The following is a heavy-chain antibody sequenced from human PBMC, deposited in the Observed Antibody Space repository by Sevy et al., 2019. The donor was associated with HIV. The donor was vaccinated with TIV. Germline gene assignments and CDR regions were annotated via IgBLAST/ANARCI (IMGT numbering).Heavy chain of an antibody. Sequence: SETLSLTCTVSGGSITSHYWNWIRQPPGKGLEWIANIYYNGHINYNPSLKSRVTLSLDTSKNQFSLGLSSVTAADTAMYYCAGGNAWGRGYSWGQGTLVTVSS. CDR3: AGGNAWGRGYS. CDR2: IYYNGHI. J-gene: IGHJ4*02. V-gene: IGHV4-59*08. CDR1: GGSITSHY. D-gene: IGHD1-26*01.